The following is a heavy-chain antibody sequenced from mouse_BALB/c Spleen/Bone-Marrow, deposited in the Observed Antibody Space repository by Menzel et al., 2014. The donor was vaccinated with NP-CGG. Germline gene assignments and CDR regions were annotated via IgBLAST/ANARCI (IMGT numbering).Heavy chain of an antibody. Sequence: VQLQQSGAELVKPGASVKLSCTASGFNIKDTYMHWVKQRPEQGLEWIGRIDPANGNTKYDPKFQGKATITADTSPNTAYLQLSSLTSEDTAVYYCARYRYDYYAMDYWGQGTSVTVSS. D-gene: IGHD2-14*01. CDR2: IDPANGNT. J-gene: IGHJ4*01. CDR3: ARYRYDYYAMDY. CDR1: GFNIKDTY. V-gene: IGHV14-3*02.